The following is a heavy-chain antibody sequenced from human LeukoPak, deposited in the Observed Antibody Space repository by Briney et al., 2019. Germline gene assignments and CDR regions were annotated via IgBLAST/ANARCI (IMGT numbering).Heavy chain of an antibody. CDR1: GFTFSTYW. D-gene: IGHD4-17*01. CDR3: VRASDYGDYYFDY. V-gene: IGHV3-74*01. J-gene: IGHJ4*02. Sequence: GGSLRLSCAASGFTFSTYWMHWVRQAPGKGLVWVSRIKSDGSSTSYADSVKGRFTISRDNAKNTLYLQMNSPTAEDTAVYYCVRASDYGDYYFDYWGQGTLVTVSS. CDR2: IKSDGSST.